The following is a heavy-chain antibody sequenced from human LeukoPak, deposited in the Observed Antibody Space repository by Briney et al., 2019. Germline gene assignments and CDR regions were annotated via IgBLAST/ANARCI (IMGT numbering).Heavy chain of an antibody. CDR2: IKKDGSEK. D-gene: IGHD5-18*01. V-gene: IGHV3-7*01. Sequence: GGSLRLSCAASGFTFSSHRMTWVRQAPGKGLEWVANIKKDGSEKYYVDSVRGRFTISRDNAKTSLYLQMNSLRAEDTAVYYCARDLSGVTGYTYGRGIDYWGQGTLVTVSS. CDR1: GFTFSSHR. CDR3: ARDLSGVTGYTYGRGIDY. J-gene: IGHJ4*02.